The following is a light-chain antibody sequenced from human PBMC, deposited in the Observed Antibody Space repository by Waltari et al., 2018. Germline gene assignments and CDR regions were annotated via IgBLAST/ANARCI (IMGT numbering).Light chain of an antibody. J-gene: IGKJ1*01. CDR3: QQYDSYPWT. CDR1: QGISSY. Sequence: AILITQSPSSLSASTGDRVTITWRASQGISSYLAWYQQKPGKAPNLLIYAASTLQSGVPSRFSGSGSGTDFTLSISCLQSEDFASYYCQQYDSYPWTFGQGTKVEIK. CDR2: AAS. V-gene: IGKV1-8*01.